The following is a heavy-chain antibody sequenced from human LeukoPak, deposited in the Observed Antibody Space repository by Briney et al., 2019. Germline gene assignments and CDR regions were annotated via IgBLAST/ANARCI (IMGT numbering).Heavy chain of an antibody. CDR1: GFTFSSYS. Sequence: PGGSLRLSCAASGFTFSSYSMNWVRQAPGKGLEWVSSISSGSSYIYYADSVKGRFTISRDNAKNSLYLQMNSLRAEDTAVYYCARGSDPDAFDIWGQGTMVTVSS. V-gene: IGHV3-21*01. CDR2: ISSGSSYI. CDR3: ARGSDPDAFDI. J-gene: IGHJ3*02.